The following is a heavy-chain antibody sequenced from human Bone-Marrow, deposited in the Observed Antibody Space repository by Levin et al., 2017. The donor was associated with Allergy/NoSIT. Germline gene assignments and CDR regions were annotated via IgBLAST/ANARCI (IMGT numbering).Heavy chain of an antibody. CDR3: AKTGERGHYFDS. CDR1: GFTFSIYA. V-gene: IGHV3-23*01. J-gene: IGHJ4*02. D-gene: IGHD7-27*01. Sequence: PGGSLRLSCAASGFTFSIYAMSWVRQAPGKGLEWVSTLTYTGGGRTYYADSVKGRFTISRDNSKNTLYLQMNSLRGEDTALYYCAKTGERGHYFDSWGQGTLVTVSS. CDR2: LTYTGGGRT.